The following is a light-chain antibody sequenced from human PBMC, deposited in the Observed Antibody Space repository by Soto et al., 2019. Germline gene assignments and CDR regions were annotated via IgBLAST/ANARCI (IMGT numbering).Light chain of an antibody. J-gene: IGLJ1*01. V-gene: IGLV3-1*01. CDR3: QAWDSSTGV. CDR2: QDN. CDR1: KLGDSY. Sequence: SYELTQPPSVSVSPGQTASITCSGDKLGDSYDYWYQQKPGQSPVLVIYQDNKRPSGIPERFSGSNSGNTATLTISGTQSMDEADYYCQAWDSSTGVFGTGTKLTVL.